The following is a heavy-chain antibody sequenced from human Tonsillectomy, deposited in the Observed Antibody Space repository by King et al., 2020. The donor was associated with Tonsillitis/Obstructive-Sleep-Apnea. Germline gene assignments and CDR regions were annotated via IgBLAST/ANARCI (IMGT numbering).Heavy chain of an antibody. V-gene: IGHV3-30*04. CDR2: ISYDGSNK. Sequence: QVQLVESGGGVVQPGRSLRLSCAASGFTFSTYAMHWVRQAPGKGLEWVAVISYDGSNKYYADSVKGRFTISRDNSKNTLYLQLNSLRAEDTAIYYCAREWRLGVTDYYYGLDVWGQGTTVTVSS. CDR3: AREWRLGVTDYYYGLDV. CDR1: GFTFSTYA. J-gene: IGHJ6*02. D-gene: IGHD2-21*02.